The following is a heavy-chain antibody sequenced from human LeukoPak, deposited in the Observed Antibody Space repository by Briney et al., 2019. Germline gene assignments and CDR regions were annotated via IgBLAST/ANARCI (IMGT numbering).Heavy chain of an antibody. CDR1: GGSFSAYY. CDR2: INHSGST. J-gene: IGHJ4*02. Sequence: SQSLSFTCAVSGGSFSAYYWSWIRQPPGNSLEWIWVINHSGSTNYNPSLKSRVTISVDTSKNQFSLKLSSVTAADTAVYYCARGSGYCSSTSCYTAPRIDYWGQGTLVTVSS. CDR3: ARGSGYCSSTSCYTAPRIDY. D-gene: IGHD2-2*02. V-gene: IGHV4-34*01.